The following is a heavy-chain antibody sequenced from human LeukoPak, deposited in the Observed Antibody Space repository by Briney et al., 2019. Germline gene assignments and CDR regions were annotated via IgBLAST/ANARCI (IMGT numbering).Heavy chain of an antibody. J-gene: IGHJ5*02. Sequence: SETLSLTCTVSGGSISSYYWSWLRQPPGKGLEWIGYIYYRGSTNYNPSLKSRVHISVDPSKNQFPLKLSSVTAADTAVYYCARTSSGTEGDWFDPWGQGTLVTVSS. CDR3: ARTSSGTEGDWFDP. CDR1: GGSISSYY. D-gene: IGHD2-2*01. V-gene: IGHV4-59*08. CDR2: IYYRGST.